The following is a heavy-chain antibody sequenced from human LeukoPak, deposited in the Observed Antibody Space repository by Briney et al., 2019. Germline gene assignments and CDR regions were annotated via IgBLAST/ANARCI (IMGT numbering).Heavy chain of an antibody. CDR1: GFTFSSYS. J-gene: IGHJ3*02. Sequence: GGSLRLSCAASGFTFSSYSMNWVRQAPGKGLEWVSSISSSSSYIYYADSVKGRFTISRDNAKNSLYLQMNSLRAEDTAVYYCAREKTVYYDFWNPQGGDAFDIWGQGTMVTVSS. CDR2: ISSSSSYI. CDR3: AREKTVYYDFWNPQGGDAFDI. V-gene: IGHV3-21*01. D-gene: IGHD3-3*01.